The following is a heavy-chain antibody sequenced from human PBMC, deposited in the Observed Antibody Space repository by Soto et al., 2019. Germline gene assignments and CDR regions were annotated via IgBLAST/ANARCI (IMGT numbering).Heavy chain of an antibody. D-gene: IGHD3-3*01. CDR3: ARAGTRFLESENWFDA. CDR1: GYTFTSYG. V-gene: IGHV1-18*01. Sequence: GASVKVSCKASGYTFTSYGISWVRQAPGQGLEWMGWISAYNGNTNYAQKLQGRVTMTTDTSTSKAYMELRSLRSDDTAVYYCARAGTRFLESENWFDAWGQGTLVTVSS. J-gene: IGHJ5*02. CDR2: ISAYNGNT.